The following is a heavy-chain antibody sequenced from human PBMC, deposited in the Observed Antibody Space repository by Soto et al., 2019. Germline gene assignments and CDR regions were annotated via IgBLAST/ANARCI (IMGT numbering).Heavy chain of an antibody. V-gene: IGHV4-34*01. CDR2: INHSGST. CDR3: ARGVGSSHLNWFDP. CDR1: GGSFSGYY. D-gene: IGHD6-6*01. J-gene: IGHJ5*02. Sequence: TSETLSLTCAVYGGSFSGYYWSWIRQPPGKGLEWIGEINHSGSTNYNPSLKSRVTISVDTSKNQFSLKLSSVTAADTAVYYCARGVGSSHLNWFDPWGQGTLVTVSS.